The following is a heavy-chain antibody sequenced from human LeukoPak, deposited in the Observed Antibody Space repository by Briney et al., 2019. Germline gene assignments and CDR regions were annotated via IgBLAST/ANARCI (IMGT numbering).Heavy chain of an antibody. D-gene: IGHD3/OR15-3a*01. CDR1: GFTFSSYW. V-gene: IGHV3-7*01. CDR3: ASGRHDFLH. Sequence: GWSLRLSCAASGFTFSSYWMSWVRQAPGKGLEWVANIKQDGSEKYYVDSVKGRFTISRDNAKNSLYLQMTSLRVEDTAVYYCASGRHDFLHWGQGTLVTVSS. CDR2: IKQDGSEK. J-gene: IGHJ4*02.